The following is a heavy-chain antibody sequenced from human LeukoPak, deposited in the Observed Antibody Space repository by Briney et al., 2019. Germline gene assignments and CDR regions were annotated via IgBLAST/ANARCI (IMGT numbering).Heavy chain of an antibody. CDR1: GFTFSSYG. V-gene: IGHV3-30*18. J-gene: IGHJ4*02. D-gene: IGHD3-16*01. Sequence: PGGSLRLSCAASGFTFSSYGMHWVRQAPGKGLEWVAVISYDGSNKYYADSVKGRFTISRDNSKNTLYLQMNSLRAEDTAVYYCAKVFSPLGVRGSMVDYWGQGTLVTVSS. CDR2: ISYDGSNK. CDR3: AKVFSPLGVRGSMVDY.